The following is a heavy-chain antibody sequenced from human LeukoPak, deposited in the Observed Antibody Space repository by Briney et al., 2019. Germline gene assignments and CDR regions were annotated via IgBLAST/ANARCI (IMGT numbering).Heavy chain of an antibody. CDR2: ISSIGSTI. CDR3: AKDLSGYGPYWYFDL. CDR1: GFTFSSYE. J-gene: IGHJ2*01. V-gene: IGHV3-48*03. Sequence: GGSLRLSCAASGFTFSSYEMNWVRQAPGKGLEWVSYISSIGSTIYYADSVKGRFTISRDNAKNSLYLQMNNLRAEDSAVYYCAKDLSGYGPYWYFDLWGRGTLVTVSS. D-gene: IGHD6-25*01.